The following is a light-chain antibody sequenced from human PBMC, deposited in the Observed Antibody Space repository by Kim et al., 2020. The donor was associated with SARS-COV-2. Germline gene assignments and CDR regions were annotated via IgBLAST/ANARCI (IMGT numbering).Light chain of an antibody. CDR2: GAS. Sequence: APLGDRVTTTCRASQVTNNYLDWYNQKQEEAPTVLLYGASTLRSGVPSRCSGRASGTDFTLSICSLRTEDVGTYYCQKYDSAPWTFGDGTKV. J-gene: IGKJ1*01. CDR1: QVTNNY. CDR3: QKYDSAPWT. V-gene: IGKV1-27*01.